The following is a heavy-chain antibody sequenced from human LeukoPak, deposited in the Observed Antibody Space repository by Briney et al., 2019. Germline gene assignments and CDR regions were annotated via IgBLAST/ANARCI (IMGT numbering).Heavy chain of an antibody. CDR2: ISVSGDTI. D-gene: IGHD3-10*02. Sequence: GGSLRLSCAASGFPFSAYEMNWVRQAPGKGPEWVSYISVSGDTIYYADSVKGRFTISRDNAKKSLYLQMKSLRAEDTAVYYCAELGITMIGGVWGKGTTVTISS. CDR1: GFPFSAYE. CDR3: AELGITMIGGV. V-gene: IGHV3-48*03. J-gene: IGHJ6*04.